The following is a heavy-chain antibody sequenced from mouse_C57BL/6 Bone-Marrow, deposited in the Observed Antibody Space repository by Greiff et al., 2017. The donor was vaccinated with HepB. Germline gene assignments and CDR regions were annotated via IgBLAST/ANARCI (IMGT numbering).Heavy chain of an antibody. CDR2: IDPETGGT. V-gene: IGHV1-15*01. J-gene: IGHJ4*01. CDR1: GYTFTDYE. Sequence: VQLVESGAELVRPGASVTLSCKASGYTFTDYEMHWVKQTPVHGLEWIGAIDPETGGTAYNQKFKGKAILTADKSSSTAYMELRSLTSEDSAVYYCTRVPYYYAMDYWGQGTSVTVSS. CDR3: TRVPYYYAMDY.